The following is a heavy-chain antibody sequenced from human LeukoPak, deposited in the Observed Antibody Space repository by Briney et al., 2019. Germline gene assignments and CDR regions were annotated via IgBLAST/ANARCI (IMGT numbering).Heavy chain of an antibody. CDR1: GFTFDDYA. J-gene: IGHJ4*02. CDR3: ARKLVYYDSSGYYQPTHYFDY. D-gene: IGHD3-22*01. Sequence: GGSLRLSCAASGFTFDDYAMHWVRQAPGKGLEWVSLISWDGGSTYYADSVKGRFTISRDNSRNTVYLQMNSLRAEDTAVYYCARKLVYYDSSGYYQPTHYFDYWGQGTLVTVSP. V-gene: IGHV3-43D*03. CDR2: ISWDGGST.